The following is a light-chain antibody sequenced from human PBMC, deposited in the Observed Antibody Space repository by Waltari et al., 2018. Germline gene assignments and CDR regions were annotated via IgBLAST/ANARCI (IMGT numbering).Light chain of an antibody. CDR1: SSDVGYYHP. CDR3: CSYAGGSTFVV. CDR2: EVN. Sequence: QSALTQPASLSGSPGQSITIPCTGTSSDVGYYHPVSWYQQHPGKAPKLMIYEVNKRPSGVSNRFSASKSGNTASLTISGLQAEDEADYHCCSYAGGSTFVVFGGGTKLTVL. V-gene: IGLV2-23*02. J-gene: IGLJ2*01.